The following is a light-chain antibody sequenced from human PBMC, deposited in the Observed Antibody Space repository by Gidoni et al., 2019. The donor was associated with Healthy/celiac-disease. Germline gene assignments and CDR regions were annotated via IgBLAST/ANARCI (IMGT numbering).Light chain of an antibody. V-gene: IGKV3-20*01. CDR1: QSVSSSY. J-gene: IGKJ1*01. CDR2: GAS. Sequence: ILLTQSPGTLSLSPGERATLSCRASQSVSSSYLAWYQQKPGQAPRLLIYGASSRATGIPDRFSGSGSGTDFTLTISRLEPEDVAVYYCQQYGSSPPWTFGQGTKVEIK. CDR3: QQYGSSPPWT.